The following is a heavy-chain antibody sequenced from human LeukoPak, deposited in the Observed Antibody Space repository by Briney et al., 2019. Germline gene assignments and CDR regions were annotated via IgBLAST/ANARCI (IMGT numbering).Heavy chain of an antibody. D-gene: IGHD6-13*01. Sequence: PGGSLRLSCAASGFTFSSYGMHWVRQAPGKGLEWVAVIWYDGSNKYYADSVKGRFTISRDNPKNTLYLQMNSLRAEDTAVYYCARDPRKYSSSWYFDYWGQGTLVTVSS. CDR3: ARDPRKYSSSWYFDY. CDR2: IWYDGSNK. J-gene: IGHJ4*02. CDR1: GFTFSSYG. V-gene: IGHV3-33*01.